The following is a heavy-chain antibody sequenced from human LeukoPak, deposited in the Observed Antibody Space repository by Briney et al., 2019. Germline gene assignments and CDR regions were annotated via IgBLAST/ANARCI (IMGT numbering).Heavy chain of an antibody. Sequence: SETLSLTCTVSGGPISTYYWSWIRKPAGTALEWIGRIYGDGNTRYNPSLKSRVSMSVDMSKNRFSLKVGSVSAADTAVYYCAREESLYHSYGMDVWGQGTTVIVSS. CDR1: GGPISTYY. CDR3: AREESLYHSYGMDV. J-gene: IGHJ6*01. V-gene: IGHV4-4*07. CDR2: IYGDGNT.